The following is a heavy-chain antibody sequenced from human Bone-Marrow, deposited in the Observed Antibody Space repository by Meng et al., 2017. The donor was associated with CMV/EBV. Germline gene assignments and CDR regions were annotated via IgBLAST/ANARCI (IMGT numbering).Heavy chain of an antibody. D-gene: IGHD1-26*01. J-gene: IGHJ4*02. CDR2: IYSGGTT. CDR1: GFTVSRNY. Sequence: GGSLRLSCAASGFTVSRNYMNWVRQAPGKGLEWVSVIYSGGTTYYADSVKGRFTISRDNSKNTLFLQMNSLRAEDTAVYYCARVRGNSGSYFEGPGPYYFDYWGQGTLVTVSS. V-gene: IGHV3-53*01. CDR3: ARVRGNSGSYFEGPGPYYFDY.